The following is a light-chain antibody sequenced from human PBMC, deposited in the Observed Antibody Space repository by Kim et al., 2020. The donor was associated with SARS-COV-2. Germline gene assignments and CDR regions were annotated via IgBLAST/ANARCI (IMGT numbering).Light chain of an antibody. V-gene: IGKV3-20*01. CDR3: QQYTESSFT. CDR2: GAS. Sequence: EVVLTQSPGTLSLSPGERATLSCRASQSVYSGYFGWYQQKPGQAPRLLIYGASNRATGIPDRFSGSGSETDFSLTISRLEPEDFAVYYCQQYTESSFTFGQGTKLEI. CDR1: QSVYSGY. J-gene: IGKJ2*01.